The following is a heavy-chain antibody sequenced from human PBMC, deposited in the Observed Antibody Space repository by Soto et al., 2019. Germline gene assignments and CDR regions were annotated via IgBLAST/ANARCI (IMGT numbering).Heavy chain of an antibody. Sequence: QVQLQESGPGLVKPSETLSLTCTVSGDSISTYYWSWIRQPPGKGLEWIGYIYYSGSTNYNPSLTSRVTISVDTSKHQFALKLSSVSAADRAVYYCASFRWGWPYGMDVWGQGTTVNVFS. CDR1: GDSISTYY. J-gene: IGHJ6*02. V-gene: IGHV4-59*08. CDR3: ASFRWGWPYGMDV. CDR2: IYYSGST. D-gene: IGHD2-21*01.